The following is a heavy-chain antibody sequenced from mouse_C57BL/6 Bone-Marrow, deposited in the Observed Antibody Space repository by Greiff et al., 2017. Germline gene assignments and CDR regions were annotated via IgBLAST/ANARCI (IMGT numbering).Heavy chain of an antibody. V-gene: IGHV1-18*01. J-gene: IGHJ3*01. Sequence: VQLQQSGPELVKPGASVKIPCKASGYTFTVYNMDWVKQSHGKSLEWIGDINPNNGGTIYNQKFKGKATLTVDKSSSTAYMELRSLTSEDTAVYYCAITTVVDWFAYWGQGTLVTVSA. CDR1: GYTFTVYN. CDR3: AITTVVDWFAY. D-gene: IGHD1-1*01. CDR2: INPNNGGT.